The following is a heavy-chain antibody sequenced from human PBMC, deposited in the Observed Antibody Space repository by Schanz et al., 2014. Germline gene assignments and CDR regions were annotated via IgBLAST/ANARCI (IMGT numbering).Heavy chain of an antibody. CDR3: ARVELSVYYYAMDV. J-gene: IGHJ6*02. V-gene: IGHV3-21*02. CDR2: ISSTSTYL. D-gene: IGHD2-15*01. Sequence: AQLVESGGGLVKPGDSLRLSCAASGFTFSSYTMKWVRQAPGKGLEWVSSISSTSTYLYYADSVKGRFTISRDNAKNSLYLQMNSLRAEDAAVYYCARVELSVYYYAMDVWGQGTTVTVSS. CDR1: GFTFSSYT.